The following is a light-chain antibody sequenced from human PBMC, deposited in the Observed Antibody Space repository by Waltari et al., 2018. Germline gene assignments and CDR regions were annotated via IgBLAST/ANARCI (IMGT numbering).Light chain of an antibody. Sequence: DIQFTQSPSTLSASVGDRVPPTCRASQSVFSNILAWYQQKPGRAPKVLVFKASNLASGVPPRFSGSGAGREFTLTINSLQPDDFATYYCQQSATYPWTFGPGTSVEV. V-gene: IGKV1-5*03. CDR2: KAS. CDR1: QSVFSNI. J-gene: IGKJ1*01. CDR3: QQSATYPWT.